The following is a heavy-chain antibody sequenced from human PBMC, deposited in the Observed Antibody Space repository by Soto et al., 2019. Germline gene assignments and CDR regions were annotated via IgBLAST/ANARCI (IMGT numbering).Heavy chain of an antibody. J-gene: IGHJ6*02. V-gene: IGHV3-23*01. Sequence: VGSLRLSCAASGFTFSSYAMSWVRQAPGKGLEWVSAISGSGGSTYYADSVKGRFTISRDNSKNTLYLQMNSLRAEDTAVYYCAKATVRGGYYYGMDVWGQGTTVTVSS. D-gene: IGHD3-10*01. CDR2: ISGSGGST. CDR1: GFTFSSYA. CDR3: AKATVRGGYYYGMDV.